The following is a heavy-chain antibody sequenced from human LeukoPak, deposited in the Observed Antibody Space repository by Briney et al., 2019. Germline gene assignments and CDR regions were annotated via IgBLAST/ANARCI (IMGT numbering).Heavy chain of an antibody. CDR1: GFTFSGYN. CDR3: ARSGDYGDYTAY. J-gene: IGHJ4*02. Sequence: GGSLRLSCAASGFTFSGYNMNWVRQAPGKGLEWVSYISTSSRNIQYADSVKGRFTISRDNAKNSVYLQMNSLRDEDTAVYYCARSGDYGDYTAYWGQGTLVTVSS. D-gene: IGHD4-17*01. CDR2: ISTSSRNI. V-gene: IGHV3-48*02.